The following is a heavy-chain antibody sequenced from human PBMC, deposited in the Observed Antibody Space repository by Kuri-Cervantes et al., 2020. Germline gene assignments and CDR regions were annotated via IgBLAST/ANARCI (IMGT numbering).Heavy chain of an antibody. CDR3: ASDSGWDRD. V-gene: IGHV3-74*01. D-gene: IGHD6-19*01. J-gene: IGHJ4*02. CDR1: GLTISSDW. CDR2: INSDGSST. Sequence: GESLKISCAASGLTISSDWMHWVRQVPGKGLVWVSRINSDGSSTNYADSVKGRFTISRDNAKNTVYLQMNSLRAEDTAVYYCASDSGWDRDWGQGTLVTVSS.